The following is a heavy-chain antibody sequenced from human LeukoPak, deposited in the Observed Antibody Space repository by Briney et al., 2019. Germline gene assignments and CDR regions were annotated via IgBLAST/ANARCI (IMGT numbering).Heavy chain of an antibody. V-gene: IGHV3-7*01. CDR3: ARERRIDTYYFDY. D-gene: IGHD1-26*01. CDR1: GFTFSSYA. J-gene: IGHJ4*02. CDR2: IKQGGSEK. Sequence: GGSLRLSCAASGFTFSSYAMSWVRQAPGKGLEWVANIKQGGSEKNYVDSVKGRFTISRDNAKNSLYLQVNILRAEDTAVYYCARERRIDTYYFDYWGQGTLVTVSS.